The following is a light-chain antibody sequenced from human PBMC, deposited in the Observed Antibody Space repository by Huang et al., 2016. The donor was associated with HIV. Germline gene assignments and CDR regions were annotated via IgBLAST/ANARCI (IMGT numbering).Light chain of an antibody. J-gene: IGKJ2*01. V-gene: IGKV3-15*01. Sequence: ERVLTQSPVTLSASPGERATLSCRASQGVSSNLAWYQQKPGQAPRLLIHDASTRASDIPARFSGSGSDIEFTLTISSLQSEDSAGYYCQQYNNWPRTFGQGTKLEIK. CDR3: QQYNNWPRT. CDR2: DAS. CDR1: QGVSSN.